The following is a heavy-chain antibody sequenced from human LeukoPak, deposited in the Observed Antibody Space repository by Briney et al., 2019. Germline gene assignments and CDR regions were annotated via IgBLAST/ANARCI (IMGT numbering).Heavy chain of an antibody. Sequence: ASVKVSCKASGYTFTTYAMHWVRQAPGQRLEWMGWINAGNGNTKYSQKFQGRVTITRDTSASTAYMELSSLRSEDTAVYYCARDGYSYGYVWFDSWGQGTLVTVSS. V-gene: IGHV1-3*01. CDR1: GYTFTTYA. J-gene: IGHJ5*01. D-gene: IGHD5-18*01. CDR2: INAGNGNT. CDR3: ARDGYSYGYVWFDS.